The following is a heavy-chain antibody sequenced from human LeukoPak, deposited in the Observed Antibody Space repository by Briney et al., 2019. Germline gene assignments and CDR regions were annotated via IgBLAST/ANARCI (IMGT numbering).Heavy chain of an antibody. V-gene: IGHV3-21*01. J-gene: IGHJ4*02. D-gene: IGHD6-13*01. CDR3: AIAAAGTVDY. Sequence: PGGSLRLSCAASGFTFNAFGMNWVRQAPGKGLEWVSSISSSSSYIYYADSVKGRFTISRDNAKNSLYLQMNSLRAEDTAVYYCAIAAAGTVDYWGQGTLVTVSS. CDR1: GFTFNAFG. CDR2: ISSSSSYI.